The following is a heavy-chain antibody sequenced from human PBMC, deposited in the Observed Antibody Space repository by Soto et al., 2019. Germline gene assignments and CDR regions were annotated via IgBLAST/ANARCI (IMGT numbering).Heavy chain of an antibody. D-gene: IGHD3-3*01. CDR3: ATRITVFGLLIPPFDP. V-gene: IGHV4-34*01. CDR1: VGSFNGYY. Sequence: SETLSLTCAVYVGSFNGYYWNWIRQPPGKGLEWIGEISHTGGTHYNPSLKSRVTMSVDTSKNQFSLRLSSVTAADTAIYYCATRITVFGLLIPPFDPWGQGTQVTVSS. J-gene: IGHJ5*02. CDR2: ISHTGGT.